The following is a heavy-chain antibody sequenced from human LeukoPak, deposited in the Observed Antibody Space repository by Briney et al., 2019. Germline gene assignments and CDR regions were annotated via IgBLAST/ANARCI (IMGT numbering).Heavy chain of an antibody. V-gene: IGHV1-18*01. Sequence: ASVKVSCKASGYTFTSYGISWVRQAPGQGLEWMGWIGAYNGNTNYAQKLQGRVTMTTDTSTSTAYMELRSLRSDDTAVYYCASISSTRPGDYYGMDVWGQGTTVTVSS. CDR3: ASISSTRPGDYYGMDV. CDR1: GYTFTSYG. D-gene: IGHD6-6*01. J-gene: IGHJ6*02. CDR2: IGAYNGNT.